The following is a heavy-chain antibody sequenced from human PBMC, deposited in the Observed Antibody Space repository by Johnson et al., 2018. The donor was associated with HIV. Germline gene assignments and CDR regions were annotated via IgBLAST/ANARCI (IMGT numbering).Heavy chain of an antibody. V-gene: IGHV3-23*04. J-gene: IGHJ3*02. D-gene: IGHD3-10*01. CDR3: ARMVRYCYGSESYYNVPWKDAFDI. CDR2: ISGSGGST. CDR1: GFTFSSYA. Sequence: VQLVESGGGLVQPGGSLRLSCAASGFTFSSYAMSWVRQAPGKGLEWVSAISGSGGSTYYADSVKGRLTISRDNSKNTLYLQMKSLRAEDTALYYCARMVRYCYGSESYYNVPWKDAFDIWGQGTMGTVSS.